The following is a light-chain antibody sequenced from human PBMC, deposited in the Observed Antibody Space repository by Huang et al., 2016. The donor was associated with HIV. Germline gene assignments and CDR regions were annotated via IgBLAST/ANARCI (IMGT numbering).Light chain of an antibody. CDR3: QQYDFWPPLT. CDR2: AAS. J-gene: IGKJ4*01. CDR1: QSIRTN. V-gene: IGKV3-15*01. Sequence: EIVMTQSPATVSVFPGERVTLSCRASQSIRTNLAWYQQKVGQAPRLIIYAASTSASSAPARCSGSGSGTDFTLTISSLQSEDSAVYFCQQYDFWPPLTFGGGTKVEIK.